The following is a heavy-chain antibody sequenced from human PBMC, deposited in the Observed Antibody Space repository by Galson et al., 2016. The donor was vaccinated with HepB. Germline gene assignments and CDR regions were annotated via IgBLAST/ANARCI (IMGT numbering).Heavy chain of an antibody. V-gene: IGHV4-4*02. Sequence: SETLSLTCTVSGASITNNNWWSWVRQSPGQGLEWIGEIYRSGSTNYMPSLKSRVTMSVDKSKNQFSLKVTSVTAADTAMYYCARGQEDQDGYDYWGQGTLVTVSS. J-gene: IGHJ4*02. CDR3: ARGQEDQDGYDY. CDR1: GASITNNNW. CDR2: IYRSGST. D-gene: IGHD2-15*01.